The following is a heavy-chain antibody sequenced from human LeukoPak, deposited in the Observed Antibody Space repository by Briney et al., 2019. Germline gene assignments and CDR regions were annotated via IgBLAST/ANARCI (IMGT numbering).Heavy chain of an antibody. V-gene: IGHV3-23*01. J-gene: IGHJ4*02. CDR2: ISGSGGSK. CDR1: GFTFRTYA. CDR3: AKGTTYYDILTGYGYPYYFDY. D-gene: IGHD3-9*01. Sequence: GGSLRLSCAASGFTFRTYAMSWVRQAPGKGLEWVSAISGSGGSKYYADSVKGRFTISRDNSKNTLYVQMNSLRAEDTATYYCAKGTTYYDILTGYGYPYYFDYWGQGTLVTVSS.